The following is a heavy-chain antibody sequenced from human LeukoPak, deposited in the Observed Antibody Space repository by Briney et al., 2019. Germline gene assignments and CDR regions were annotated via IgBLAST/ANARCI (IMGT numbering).Heavy chain of an antibody. CDR2: IYYSERT. CDR3: ARLLNGGRSGGAWFGP. CDR1: GGSISGSSYC. V-gene: IGHV4-39*01. Sequence: SETLCLTCTVSGGSISGSSYCWGCVRQPPRKGLQWLGSIYYSERTYYNSTLKSRVTISVDTAKNQFSLKMSSGTAADTAVYYCARLLNGGRSGGAWFGPWGQGTLVTVSS. D-gene: IGHD4-23*01. J-gene: IGHJ5*02.